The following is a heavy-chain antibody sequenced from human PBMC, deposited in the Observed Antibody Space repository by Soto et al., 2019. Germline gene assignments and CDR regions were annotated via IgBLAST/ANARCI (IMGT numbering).Heavy chain of an antibody. J-gene: IGHJ4*02. D-gene: IGHD6-19*01. CDR3: AKGKTSGWYYFDY. CDR2: ISATGRDT. Sequence: GGSLRLSCAASGFTFSNYAMSWVRQAPGKGLEWVSGISATGRDTYYADSVKDRFTISRDSSKNTLYLQMNSLRAEDTAIYYCAKGKTSGWYYFDYWGRGTLVTVSS. CDR1: GFTFSNYA. V-gene: IGHV3-23*01.